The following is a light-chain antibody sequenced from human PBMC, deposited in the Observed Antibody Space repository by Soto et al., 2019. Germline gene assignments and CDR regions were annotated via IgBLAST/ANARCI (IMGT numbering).Light chain of an antibody. J-gene: IGLJ1*01. CDR1: SSNIGTNT. CDR3: ATWDDSLRGPGV. V-gene: IGLV1-44*01. Sequence: QSVLTQPPSASGTPGQRVVISCSGSSSNIGTNTINWFQQLPATAPKLLIYSNNQRPSGVPDRFSGSKSGTSASLAISGLQSEDEADYYCATWDDSLRGPGVFGTGTKVTVL. CDR2: SNN.